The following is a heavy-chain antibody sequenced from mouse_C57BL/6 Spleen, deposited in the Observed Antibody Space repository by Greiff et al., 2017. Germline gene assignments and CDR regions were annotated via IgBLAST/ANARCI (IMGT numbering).Heavy chain of an antibody. J-gene: IGHJ3*01. D-gene: IGHD3-2*02. V-gene: IGHV1-80*01. CDR1: GYAFSSYW. Sequence: QVQLQQSGAELVKPGASVKISCKASGYAFSSYWMNWVKQRTGKGLEWIGQIYPGDGDTNYNGKFKGKATLTADKSSSTAYMQLSSLTSEDSAVYFCARGSSGSAYWGQGTLVTVSA. CDR3: ARGSSGSAY. CDR2: IYPGDGDT.